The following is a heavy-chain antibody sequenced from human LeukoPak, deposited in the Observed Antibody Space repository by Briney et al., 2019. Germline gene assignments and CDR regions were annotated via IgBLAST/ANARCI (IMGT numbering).Heavy chain of an antibody. J-gene: IGHJ4*02. CDR1: GFTFGDCA. D-gene: IGHD2-8*02. V-gene: IGHV3-49*04. CDR2: IRSKAYGGTT. CDR3: ARDTEGCFDY. Sequence: GGSLRLSCTASGFTFGDCAMGWVRQAPGKGLEWVAFIRSKAYGGTTEYAASVKGRFTISRDNSKNTLYLQMNSLRAEDTAVYYCARDTEGCFDYWGQGTLVTVSS.